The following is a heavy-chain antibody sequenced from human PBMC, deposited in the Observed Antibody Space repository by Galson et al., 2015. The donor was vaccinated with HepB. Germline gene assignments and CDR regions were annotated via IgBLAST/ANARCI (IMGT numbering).Heavy chain of an antibody. CDR2: INSDGSST. D-gene: IGHD2-21*02. V-gene: IGHV3-74*01. J-gene: IGHJ3*02. CDR3: ARGFDMVVTADDAFDI. CDR1: GFTFSSYW. Sequence: SLRLSCAASGFTFSSYWMHWVRQAPGKGLVWVSRINSDGSSTSYADSVKGRFTISRDNAKNTLYLQMNSLRAEDTAVYYCARGFDMVVTADDAFDIWGQGTMVTVSS.